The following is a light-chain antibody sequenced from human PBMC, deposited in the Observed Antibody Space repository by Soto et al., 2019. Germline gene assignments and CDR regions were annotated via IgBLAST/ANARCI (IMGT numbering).Light chain of an antibody. CDR3: QHYKSYPWT. CDR2: KAS. Sequence: DIQMTQSPSSLSASVGDSVTITCRASQSISSWLAWYQQKPGKVPKVLIYKASTLDSGVPSRFSGSGSGTEFTLTISSLQPDDFAIYFCQHYKSYPWTFGQGTKV. CDR1: QSISSW. V-gene: IGKV1-5*03. J-gene: IGKJ1*01.